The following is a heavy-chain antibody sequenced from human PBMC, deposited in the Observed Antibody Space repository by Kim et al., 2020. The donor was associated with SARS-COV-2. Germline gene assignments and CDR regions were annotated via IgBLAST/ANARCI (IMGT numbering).Heavy chain of an antibody. V-gene: IGHV1-8*01. CDR1: GYTFTSYD. Sequence: ASVKVSCKASGYTFTSYDINWVRQATGQGLEWMGWMNPNSGNTGYAQKFQGRVTMTRNTSISTAYMELSSLRSEDTAVYYCARGWGTSLRHIVVVIANLDYWGQGTLVTVSS. CDR2: MNPNSGNT. J-gene: IGHJ4*02. D-gene: IGHD2-21*01. CDR3: ARGWGTSLRHIVVVIANLDY.